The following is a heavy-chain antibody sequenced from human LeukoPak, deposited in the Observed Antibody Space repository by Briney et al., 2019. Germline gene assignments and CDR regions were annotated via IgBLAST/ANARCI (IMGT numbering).Heavy chain of an antibody. CDR3: AKSSTRAYFDY. D-gene: IGHD6-13*01. V-gene: IGHV4-34*01. J-gene: IGHJ4*02. Sequence: PSETLSLTCAVYGGSFSGYYWSWIRQPPGKGLEWIGEINHSGSTNYNPSLKSRVTISVDTSKNQFSLKLSSVTAADTAVYYCAKSSTRAYFDYWGQGTLVTVSS. CDR2: INHSGST. CDR1: GGSFSGYY.